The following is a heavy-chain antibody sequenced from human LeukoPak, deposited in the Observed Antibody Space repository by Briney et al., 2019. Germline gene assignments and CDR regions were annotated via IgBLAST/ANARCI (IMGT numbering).Heavy chain of an antibody. D-gene: IGHD2-15*01. CDR3: ARGSVVVAATDNWFDP. V-gene: IGHV3-48*03. J-gene: IGHJ5*02. CDR2: ISSSGGTI. CDR1: GFTLSSYE. Sequence: GGSLRLSCAASGFTLSSYEMNWVRQTPGKGLEWLSYISSSGGTIYYADSVKGRFTISRDNAKNSLYLQMNSLRAEDTAVYYCARGSVVVAATDNWFDPWGQGTLVTVSS.